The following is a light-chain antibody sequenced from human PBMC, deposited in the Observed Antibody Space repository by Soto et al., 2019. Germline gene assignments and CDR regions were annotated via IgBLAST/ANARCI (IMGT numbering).Light chain of an antibody. V-gene: IGKV3-20*01. J-gene: IGKJ4*01. Sequence: EIVLTQSPGTLSLSPGERATLSCRASQSVSSSYLAWYQQKSGQPPRLLIYGASSRATGIPDRFSGSGSGTDFTLTIARLEPDDFAVYYCQHYRTSFGGGTKVEIK. CDR2: GAS. CDR3: QHYRTS. CDR1: QSVSSSY.